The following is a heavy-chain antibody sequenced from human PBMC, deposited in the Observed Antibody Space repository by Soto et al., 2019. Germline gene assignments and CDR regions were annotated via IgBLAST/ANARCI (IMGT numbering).Heavy chain of an antibody. D-gene: IGHD2-21*01. J-gene: IGHJ4*02. V-gene: IGHV4-34*02. CDR3: ARGHIPVYGPVPDYFDS. CDR1: GGSLRGSY. CDR2: VTHSGST. Sequence: QVHLQQWGAGLLKPSETLSLTCGVYGGSLRGSYWSWIRQPPGKALEWLGKVTHSGSTTFNPSLKSRVSVSVDTSDNQFSLKLTSVTAADTAVYYCARGHIPVYGPVPDYFDSWGQGTLVNFS.